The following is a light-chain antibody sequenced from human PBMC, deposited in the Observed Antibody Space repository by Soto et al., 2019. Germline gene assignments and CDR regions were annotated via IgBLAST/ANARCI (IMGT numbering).Light chain of an antibody. CDR2: KSR. CDR1: ASNVGGYNY. V-gene: IGLV2-8*01. CDR3: SSYAGSNNVI. Sequence: QSALTQPPSASGSPGQSVTISCTGAASNVGGYNYVSWYQQHPGKAPKPIISKSRERPSGVPDRFSGSKSGNTASLTVSGLQAEDEAEYYCSSYAGSNNVIFGGGTKLTVL. J-gene: IGLJ2*01.